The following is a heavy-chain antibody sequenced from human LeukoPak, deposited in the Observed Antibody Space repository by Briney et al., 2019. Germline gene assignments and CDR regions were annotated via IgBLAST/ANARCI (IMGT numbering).Heavy chain of an antibody. J-gene: IGHJ6*03. V-gene: IGHV3-7*01. D-gene: IGHD3-10*01. Sequence: GGSLRLSCAASGFTFSSYWMSWVRQAPGKGLEWVANIKQDGSEKYYVDSVKGRFTISRDNAKNSLYLQMNSLRAEDTAVYYCARVSSSIRGVYYYYYYMDVWGKGTTVTISS. CDR1: GFTFSSYW. CDR3: ARVSSSIRGVYYYYYYMDV. CDR2: IKQDGSEK.